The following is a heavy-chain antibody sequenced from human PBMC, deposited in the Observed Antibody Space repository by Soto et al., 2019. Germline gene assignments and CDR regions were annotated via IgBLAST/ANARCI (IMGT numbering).Heavy chain of an antibody. V-gene: IGHV1-2*02. CDR2: INPNSGGT. J-gene: IGHJ5*02. CDR3: ARGVPFGSAASGDWFDP. CDR1: GYTFTGYY. D-gene: IGHD1-26*01. Sequence: GASVKVSCKASGYTFTGYYMHWVRQAPGQGLEWMGWINPNSGGTNYAQKFQGRVAMTRDTSISTAYMELSRLRSDDTAVYYCARGVPFGSAASGDWFDPWGQGTLVTVSS.